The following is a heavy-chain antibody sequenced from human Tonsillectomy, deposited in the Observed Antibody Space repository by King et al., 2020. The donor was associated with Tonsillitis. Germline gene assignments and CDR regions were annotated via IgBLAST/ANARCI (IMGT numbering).Heavy chain of an antibody. CDR3: ARVELLRNHGMDV. CDR2: INHSGST. V-gene: IGHV4-34*01. J-gene: IGHJ6*02. CDR1: GGSFSGYY. D-gene: IGHD1-7*01. Sequence: VQLQQWGAGLLKPSETLSLTCAVYGGSFSGYYWTWIRQPPGKGLEWIGEINHSGSTNYNPSLKSRVTISVDTSKNQFSLKLSSATAADTAVYYCARVELLRNHGMDVWDQGTTVTVSS.